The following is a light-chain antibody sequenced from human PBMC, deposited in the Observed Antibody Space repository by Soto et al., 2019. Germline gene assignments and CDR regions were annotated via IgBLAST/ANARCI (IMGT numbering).Light chain of an antibody. CDR1: SSDVGGYNY. J-gene: IGLJ1*01. V-gene: IGLV2-14*01. CDR2: EVS. CDR3: CSYAGSYTFSYV. Sequence: QSALTQPASVSGSPGQSITISCTGTSSDVGGYNYVSWFQQHPGKAPKLMIYEVSNRPSGVSNRFSGSKSGNTASLTISGLQAEDEADYYCCSYAGSYTFSYVFGTGTKV.